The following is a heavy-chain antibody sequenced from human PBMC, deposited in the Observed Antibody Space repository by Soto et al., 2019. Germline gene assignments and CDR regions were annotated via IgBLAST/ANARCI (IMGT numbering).Heavy chain of an antibody. Sequence: SVKVSCKASGGTFSSYAISWVRQAPGQGLEWMGGIIPIFGTANYAQKLQGRVTMTADTSTSTAYMELRSLRSDDTAVYYCARRGYSGYDYALYYYYYMDVWGKGTTVTVSS. CDR1: GGTFSSYA. CDR2: IIPIFGTA. V-gene: IGHV1-69*06. J-gene: IGHJ6*03. CDR3: ARRGYSGYDYALYYYYYMDV. D-gene: IGHD5-12*01.